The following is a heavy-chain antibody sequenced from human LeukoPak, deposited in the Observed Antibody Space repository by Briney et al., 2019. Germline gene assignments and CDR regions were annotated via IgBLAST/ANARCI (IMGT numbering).Heavy chain of an antibody. CDR3: ARGAYGDYRVNWFDP. Sequence: SETLSLTCTVSGESISGFYWTWIRQPPGKGLEWIGYIYTSGSTNYNPSLKSRVTISVDTSKNQFSLKLSSVTAADTAVYYCARGAYGDYRVNWFDPWGQGTLVTVSA. V-gene: IGHV4-4*08. D-gene: IGHD4-17*01. CDR2: IYTSGST. J-gene: IGHJ5*02. CDR1: GESISGFY.